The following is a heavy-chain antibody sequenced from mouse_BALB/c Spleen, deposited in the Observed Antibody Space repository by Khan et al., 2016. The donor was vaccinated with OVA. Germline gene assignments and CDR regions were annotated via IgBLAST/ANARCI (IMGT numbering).Heavy chain of an antibody. J-gene: IGHJ2*01. CDR1: GFTFNNYA. CDR2: VSSVGSYT. V-gene: IGHV5-9-3*01. Sequence: EVELVESGGGLVKPGGSLKLSCAASGFTFNNYAMSWVRQTPEKRLEWVATVSSVGSYTYYPDSVKGRFPISRDNAKNTLYLQMSSLRSEDTAMYYCARQGGIYDGPFDYWGQGTTLTVSS. D-gene: IGHD2-3*01. CDR3: ARQGGIYDGPFDY.